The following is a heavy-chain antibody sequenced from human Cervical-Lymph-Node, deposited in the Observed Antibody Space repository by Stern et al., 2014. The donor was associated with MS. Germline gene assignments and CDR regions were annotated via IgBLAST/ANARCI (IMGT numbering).Heavy chain of an antibody. V-gene: IGHV4-31*03. CDR1: GGSISAGDHC. CDR2: IFSSGNS. Sequence: VQLLESGPGLVKPSQTLSLTCTVSGGSISAGDHCWGWIRQHPGKGLEWIGYIFSSGNSYSNPSLKSRVVMSLDTLSNRFSLRLSSVTAADTAVYFCARGPLLHYEVTGYYTLWGQGAPVTVSA. J-gene: IGHJ4*02. CDR3: ARGPLLHYEVTGYYTL. D-gene: IGHD3-3*01.